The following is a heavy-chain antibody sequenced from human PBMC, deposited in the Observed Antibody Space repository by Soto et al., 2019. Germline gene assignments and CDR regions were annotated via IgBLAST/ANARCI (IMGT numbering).Heavy chain of an antibody. CDR3: ASLSARIAAAGTGTAPIYYYYGMDV. CDR2: IIPILGIA. D-gene: IGHD6-13*01. Sequence: QVQLVQSGAEVKKPGSSVKVSCKASGGTFSSYTISWVRQAPGQGLEWMGRIIPILGIANYAQKFQGRVTITADKSTSTAYMELSSLRSEDTAVYYCASLSARIAAAGTGTAPIYYYYGMDVWGQGTTVTVSS. CDR1: GGTFSSYT. J-gene: IGHJ6*02. V-gene: IGHV1-69*02.